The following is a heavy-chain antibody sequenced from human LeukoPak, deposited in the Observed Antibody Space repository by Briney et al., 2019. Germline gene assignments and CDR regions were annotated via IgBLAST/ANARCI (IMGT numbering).Heavy chain of an antibody. CDR2: ISPYKDTP. V-gene: IGHV1-18*01. CDR1: GYTSNGYG. D-gene: IGHD3-16*01. CDR3: ARAEGGYYYYYMDV. J-gene: IGHJ6*03. Sequence: VASVKVSCKASGYTSNGYGINWVRQAPGQGLEWLGWISPYKDTPYYTQQVQGRVTLTIDTSTSTAHMELRSLRSDDTAVYYCARAEGGYYYYYMDVWGKGTTVTVSS.